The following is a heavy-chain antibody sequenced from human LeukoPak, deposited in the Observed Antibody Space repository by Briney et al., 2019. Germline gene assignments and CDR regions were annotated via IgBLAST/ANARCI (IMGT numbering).Heavy chain of an antibody. J-gene: IGHJ5*02. Sequence: GGSLRLSCSASGFTFNSYTMHWVRQAPGKGLDYVSAISNNGRSTYYADSVKGRFTISGDNSKNTLYLQMSSLRTEDTAVYYCVKDLTWGQGTLVTVSS. V-gene: IGHV3-64D*09. CDR1: GFTFNSYT. CDR2: ISNNGRST. CDR3: VKDLT.